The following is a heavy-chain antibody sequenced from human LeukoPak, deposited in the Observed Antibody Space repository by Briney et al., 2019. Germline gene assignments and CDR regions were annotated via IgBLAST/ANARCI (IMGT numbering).Heavy chain of an antibody. V-gene: IGHV3-30-3*01. CDR2: ISYDGSNK. CDR1: GFTFSSYA. Sequence: PGRSLRLSCAASGFTFSSYAMHWVRQAPGKGLEWVAVISYDGSNKYYADSVKGRFTISRDNSKNTLYLQVNSLRAEDTAVYYCARDDCSGGSCYLARGMDVWGQGTTVAVSS. D-gene: IGHD2-15*01. J-gene: IGHJ6*02. CDR3: ARDDCSGGSCYLARGMDV.